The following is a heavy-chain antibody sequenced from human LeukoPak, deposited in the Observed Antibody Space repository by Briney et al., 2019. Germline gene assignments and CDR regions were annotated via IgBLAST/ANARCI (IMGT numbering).Heavy chain of an antibody. Sequence: ASVKVSCKASGYTFTSYYMHWVRQAPGQGLEWMGIINPSGGSTSYAQKFQGRVTMTRDTSTSTVYMELSSLRSEDTAVYYCARDRGSWENTMVRGVIISPRPYGMDVWGQGTTVTVSS. D-gene: IGHD3-10*01. CDR2: INPSGGST. J-gene: IGHJ6*02. CDR3: ARDRGSWENTMVRGVIISPRPYGMDV. CDR1: GYTFTSYY. V-gene: IGHV1-46*01.